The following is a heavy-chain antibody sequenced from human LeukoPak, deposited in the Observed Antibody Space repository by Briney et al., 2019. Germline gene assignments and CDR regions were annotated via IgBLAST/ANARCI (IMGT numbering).Heavy chain of an antibody. Sequence: PGGSLRLSCAASGYTFSDYAMHWVRQAPGKGLEWVALISYDGSNKYYADSVKGRFTISRDNSKNTLYLQMNSLRPEDTAVHYCARARVTTGTTRIAFDIWGQGTMVTVSS. J-gene: IGHJ3*02. CDR3: ARARVTTGTTRIAFDI. V-gene: IGHV3-30-3*01. CDR1: GYTFSDYA. D-gene: IGHD1-1*01. CDR2: ISYDGSNK.